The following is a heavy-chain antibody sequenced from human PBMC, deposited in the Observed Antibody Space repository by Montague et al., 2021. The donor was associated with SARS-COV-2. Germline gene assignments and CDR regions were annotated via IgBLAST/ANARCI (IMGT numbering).Heavy chain of an antibody. CDR2: INHSGST. CDR1: GGSFSGYY. V-gene: IGHV4-34*01. CDR3: ARGTKGVFTYDYDSSGYASDS. Sequence: SETLSLTCAVYGGSFSGYYWSWIRQPPGKGLKWIGEINHSGSTKYNPYLKSRVTISVDTSKNQFSLKLSSVTAADTAVYYCARGTKGVFTYDYDSSGYASDSWGQGTLVTVSS. D-gene: IGHD3-22*01. J-gene: IGHJ4*02.